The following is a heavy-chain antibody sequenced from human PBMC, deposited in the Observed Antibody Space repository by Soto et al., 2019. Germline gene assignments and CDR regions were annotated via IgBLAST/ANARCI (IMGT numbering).Heavy chain of an antibody. D-gene: IGHD5-18*01. CDR3: EKEGAREGYRAVRDY. CDR1: GFTFSGYG. CDR2: ISYDGSNK. J-gene: IGHJ4*02. V-gene: IGHV3-30*18. Sequence: QVQLVESGGGVVQPGRSLRLSCAASGFTFSGYGMHWVRQAPGKGLEWVAVISYDGSNKYYADSVKGRFTISRDNSKNALYLQMNSLRAEDTAVYYCEKEGAREGYRAVRDYWGQGTLVTVSS.